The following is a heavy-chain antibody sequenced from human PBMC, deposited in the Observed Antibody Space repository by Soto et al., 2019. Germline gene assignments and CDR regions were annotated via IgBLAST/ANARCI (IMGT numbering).Heavy chain of an antibody. V-gene: IGHV3-23*01. D-gene: IGHD3-3*02. CDR3: AKHLIGGRLQSPFDP. Sequence: GGSLRLSCAVSGFSFGTYTVNWVRQAPGTGLEWVSGLSDSVGTTHYAYSVKGRFTISRDKSKNTLYLQMNNLRAEDTAVYYCAKHLIGGRLQSPFDPWGQGTQVTVSS. CDR2: LSDSVGTT. CDR1: GFSFGTYT. J-gene: IGHJ5*02.